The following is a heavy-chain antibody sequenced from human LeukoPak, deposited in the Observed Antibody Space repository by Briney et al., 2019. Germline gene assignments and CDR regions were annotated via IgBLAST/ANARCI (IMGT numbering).Heavy chain of an antibody. CDR3: ARDYCGSYFPDY. D-gene: IGHD1-26*01. CDR2: ISSSGSTI. Sequence: GGSLRLSCAASGFTFSSYEMNWVRQAPGKGLEWVSYISSSGSTIYYADSVKGRFTISRDNAKNSLYLQMNSLRAEDTAVYYCARDYCGSYFPDYWGQGTLVTVSS. CDR1: GFTFSSYE. J-gene: IGHJ4*02. V-gene: IGHV3-48*03.